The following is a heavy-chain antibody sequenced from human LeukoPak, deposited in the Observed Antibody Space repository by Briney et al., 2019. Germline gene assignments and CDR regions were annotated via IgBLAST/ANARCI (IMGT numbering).Heavy chain of an antibody. V-gene: IGHV4-59*01. J-gene: IGHJ5*02. CDR1: GGSISSYY. Sequence: SETLSLICTVSGGSISSYYWTWIRQPPGKGVEWIAHIYNGVNTNYNPSLKSRVTISVDTSKNQFSLRLNSVTAADAAVYYCARSRAFNSGAFDPWGQGSLVTVSS. CDR2: IYNGVNT. CDR3: ARSRAFNSGAFDP. D-gene: IGHD1-26*01.